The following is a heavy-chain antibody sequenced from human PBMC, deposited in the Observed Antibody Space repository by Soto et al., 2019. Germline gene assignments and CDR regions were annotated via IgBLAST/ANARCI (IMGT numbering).Heavy chain of an antibody. Sequence: SETLSLTCTGSGGSISRYYWSWIRQAPGKGLEGVGGISYSGSTNYNPSLKSRVTISVDTSKNQFSLKLSSVTAADTAVYYCARLFPRVVPAAIYFDYWGQGTLVTVS. CDR1: GGSISRYY. V-gene: IGHV4-59*08. CDR2: ISYSGST. CDR3: ARLFPRVVPAAIYFDY. J-gene: IGHJ4*02. D-gene: IGHD2-2*01.